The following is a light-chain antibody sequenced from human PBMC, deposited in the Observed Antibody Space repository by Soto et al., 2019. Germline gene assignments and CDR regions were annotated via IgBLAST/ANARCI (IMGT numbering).Light chain of an antibody. J-gene: IGKJ2*01. V-gene: IGKV1-39*01. Sequence: GDRVTITCRPSQSIDNFLNWYQQKPGKAPNLLIYAASSLQSGVSSRFSGSGSGTDFTLTISSLQPEDSATYYCQQSYSLPYTFGQGNKVEIK. CDR3: QQSYSLPYT. CDR1: QSIDNF. CDR2: AAS.